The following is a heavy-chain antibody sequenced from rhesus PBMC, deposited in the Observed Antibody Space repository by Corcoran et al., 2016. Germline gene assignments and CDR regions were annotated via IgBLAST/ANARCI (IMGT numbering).Heavy chain of an antibody. V-gene: IGHV4S7*01. J-gene: IGHJ4*01. Sequence: QVQLQESGPGLLKPSETLSLTCAVSGGSISVGFGWRWICPPPGQGREWIGSIYSTSGNTYYNPSLKSRVTISTDTSKNQFSLKLSSVTAADTAVYYCARGYYNIWTGYYYRYWGQGVLVTVSS. CDR1: GGSISVGFG. D-gene: IGHD3-3*01. CDR3: ARGYYNIWTGYYYRY. CDR2: IYSTSGNT.